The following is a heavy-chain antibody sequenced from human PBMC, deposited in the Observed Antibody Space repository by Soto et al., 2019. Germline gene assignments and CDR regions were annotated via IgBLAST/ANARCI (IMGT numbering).Heavy chain of an antibody. Sequence: QVQLVQSGPEVRTPGASVRVSCKCSGFTFGAYYIHWVRQAPGQGLEWMGWVSPLSGGTNLAQRCRGRLTMTGDSSINTIYMELSSLRSGDTALYFCAREFDSGDVGLDVWGQGTTVSVSS. CDR3: AREFDSGDVGLDV. CDR2: VSPLSGGT. CDR1: GFTFGAYY. J-gene: IGHJ6*02. D-gene: IGHD4-17*01. V-gene: IGHV1-2*02.